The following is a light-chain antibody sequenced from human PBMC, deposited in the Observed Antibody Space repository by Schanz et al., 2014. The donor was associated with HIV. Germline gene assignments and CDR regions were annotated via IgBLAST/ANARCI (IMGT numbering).Light chain of an antibody. V-gene: IGKV1-9*01. CDR1: QGIGSF. CDR2: GAS. CDR3: QQFGSSQCT. Sequence: IQLTQSPSSLSASVGDRVTITCRASQGIGSFLAWYQQKPGKAPKLLIYGASTLQTGVPSRFSGSGSGTDFTLTISSLQPEDFAVYYCQQFGSSQCTFGQGTKLEIK. J-gene: IGKJ2*02.